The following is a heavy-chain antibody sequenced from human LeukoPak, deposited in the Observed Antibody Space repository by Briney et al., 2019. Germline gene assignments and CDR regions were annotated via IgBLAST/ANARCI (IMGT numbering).Heavy chain of an antibody. CDR3: ARAHYYDSSGYNDAFDI. J-gene: IGHJ3*02. V-gene: IGHV3-21*01. CDR2: ISSSSSYI. CDR1: GFTFSSYS. Sequence: GGSLRLSCAASGFTFSSYSMSWVRQATGKGLEWVSSISSSSSYIYYADSVKGRFTISRDNAKNSLYLQMNSLRAEDTAVYYCARAHYYDSSGYNDAFDIWGQGTMVTVSS. D-gene: IGHD3-22*01.